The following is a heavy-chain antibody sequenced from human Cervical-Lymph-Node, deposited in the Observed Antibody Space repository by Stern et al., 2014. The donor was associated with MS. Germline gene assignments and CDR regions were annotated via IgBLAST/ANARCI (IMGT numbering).Heavy chain of an antibody. CDR1: GFIFSSYD. CDR3: ARYLSCYGGNCYYNWLDP. V-gene: IGHV3-21*01. D-gene: IGHD2-15*01. Sequence: EVQLVESGGGLVKPGGSLRLSCAASGFIFSSYDMNWVRQAPGKGLEWVSSITTSSSYIYYADSVKGRFTISRDNTRNSLYLQMDNLSAEDTAVYYCARYLSCYGGNCYYNWLDPWGQGTLVTVSS. CDR2: ITTSSSYI. J-gene: IGHJ5*02.